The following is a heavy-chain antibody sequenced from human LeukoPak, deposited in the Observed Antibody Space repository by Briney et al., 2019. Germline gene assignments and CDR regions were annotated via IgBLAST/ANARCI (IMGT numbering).Heavy chain of an antibody. CDR1: GFTFSSYA. V-gene: IGHV4-30-4*08. CDR2: IYYSGST. Sequence: LRLSCAASGFTFSSYAMSWVRQAPGKGLECIGHIYYSGSTYYNPSLKSRVTISVDTSKNQFSLKLSSVTAADTAVYYCARGRGVPYYYDSSGYYPADYWGQGTLVTVSS. CDR3: ARGRGVPYYYDSSGYYPADY. D-gene: IGHD3-22*01. J-gene: IGHJ4*02.